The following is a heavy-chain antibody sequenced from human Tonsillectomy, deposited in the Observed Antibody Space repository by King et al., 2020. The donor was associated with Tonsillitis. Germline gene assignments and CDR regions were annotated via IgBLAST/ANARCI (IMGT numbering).Heavy chain of an antibody. CDR3: ARDSGSCDGCAFDV. Sequence: QLVESGGGLVQPGGSLRISCAASGFTFSSSWMSWVRQAPGRGLEWVANIQEDGSETFYVDSVTGRFTISRDNAKNSLYLQMNSLRAEETAVYYCARDSGSCDGCAFDVWGQGTTVTVSS. CDR2: IQEDGSET. CDR1: GFTFSSSW. J-gene: IGHJ3*01. D-gene: IGHD2-21*01. V-gene: IGHV3-7*01.